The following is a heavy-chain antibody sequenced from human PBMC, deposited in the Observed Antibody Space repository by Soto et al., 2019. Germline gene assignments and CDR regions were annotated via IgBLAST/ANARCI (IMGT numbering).Heavy chain of an antibody. CDR3: AKAGVMVRGVWFYGMDV. D-gene: IGHD3-10*01. J-gene: IGHJ6*02. V-gene: IGHV3-23*01. CDR1: GFTFSSYV. Sequence: EVQLLESGGGLVQPGGSLRLSCAASGFTFSSYVMSWVRQAPGKGLEWVSAISGSGGSTYYADSVKGRFTISRDNSKNTLYLQMNSLRAEETAGYYCAKAGVMVRGVWFYGMDVWGQGTTVTVSS. CDR2: ISGSGGST.